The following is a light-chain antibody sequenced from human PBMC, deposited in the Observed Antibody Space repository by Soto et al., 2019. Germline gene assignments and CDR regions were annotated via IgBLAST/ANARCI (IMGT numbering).Light chain of an antibody. J-gene: IGKJ4*01. V-gene: IGKV1-12*01. Sequence: DIQMTQSPSSVSASVGDRVTITCRASQGVSSWLAWYQQKPGRAPKLLIYGASTLQSGVPSRFSGSGSGTDFSLTITTLRPEDSATCYCQPADTFPRTSGGGTKVDIK. CDR3: QPADTFPRT. CDR2: GAS. CDR1: QGVSSW.